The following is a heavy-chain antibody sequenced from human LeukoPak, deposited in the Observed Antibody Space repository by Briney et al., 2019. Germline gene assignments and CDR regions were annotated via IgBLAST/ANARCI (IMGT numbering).Heavy chain of an antibody. J-gene: IGHJ6*03. CDR3: ARVPYSSGWYGNYYYYMDV. Sequence: GGSLRLSCAASGFTFSSYSMNWVRQAPGKGLEWVSSISSSSSYIYYADSVKGRFTISRDNAKNSLYLQMNSLRAEDTAVYYCARVPYSSGWYGNYYYYMDVWGKGTTVTISS. V-gene: IGHV3-21*04. CDR1: GFTFSSYS. CDR2: ISSSSSYI. D-gene: IGHD6-19*01.